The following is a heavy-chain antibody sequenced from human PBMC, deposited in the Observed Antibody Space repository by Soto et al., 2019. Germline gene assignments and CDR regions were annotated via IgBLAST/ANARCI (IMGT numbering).Heavy chain of an antibody. J-gene: IGHJ4*02. Sequence: SETLSLTCTFSGGSISSFYWSLIRQPPGKGLEWIGYIYYSGSTNYNPSLKSRVTISVETSKNQFSLKLSSVTAADMAVYYCARVWFGKFFFDYWGQGTLSPSPQ. CDR3: ARVWFGKFFFDY. CDR2: IYYSGST. D-gene: IGHD3-10*01. V-gene: IGHV4-59*12. CDR1: GGSISSFY.